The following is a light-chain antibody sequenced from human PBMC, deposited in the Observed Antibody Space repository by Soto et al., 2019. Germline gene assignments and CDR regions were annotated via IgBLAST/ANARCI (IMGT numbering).Light chain of an antibody. CDR2: DAS. J-gene: IGKJ5*01. CDR1: QSVSSY. V-gene: IGKV3-11*01. Sequence: EIVLTQSPVTLSLSPGERATLSCRASQSVSSYLAWYQQKLGQAPRLLIYDASNRATGIPARFSGSGSGTDFTLTISSLEPEDFAVYYCQQRSSWPITFGQGTRLEIK. CDR3: QQRSSWPIT.